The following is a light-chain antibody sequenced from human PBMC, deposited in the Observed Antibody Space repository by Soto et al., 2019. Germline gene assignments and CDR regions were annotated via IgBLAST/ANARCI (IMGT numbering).Light chain of an antibody. Sequence: QSVLTQPPSASGSPGQSVTISCTGTSSDVGGYNYVSWYQQHPGKAPKLMIYEVSKRPSGVPDRFSGSKSGNTASLTVSGHPAEDEADYYCTSYAGSNNYVFGTGTQLTVL. CDR3: TSYAGSNNYV. CDR2: EVS. V-gene: IGLV2-8*01. CDR1: SSDVGGYNY. J-gene: IGLJ1*01.